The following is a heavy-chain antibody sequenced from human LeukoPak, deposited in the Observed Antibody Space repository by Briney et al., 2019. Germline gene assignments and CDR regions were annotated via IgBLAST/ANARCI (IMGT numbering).Heavy chain of an antibody. D-gene: IGHD4-17*01. CDR1: GYTFSGYS. CDR2: INPNSGGT. Sequence: ASVKVSCKASGYTFSGYSLHGVRQVPGKGLEWMGWINPNSGGTNYAQKFQGRVTMTRDTSISTAYMELSRLRSDDTAVYYCARVFRDYGDYLDWGQGTLVTVSS. CDR3: ARVFRDYGDYLD. J-gene: IGHJ4*02. V-gene: IGHV1-2*02.